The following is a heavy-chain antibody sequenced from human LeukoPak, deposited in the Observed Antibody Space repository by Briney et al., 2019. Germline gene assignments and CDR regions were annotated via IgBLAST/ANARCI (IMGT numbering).Heavy chain of an antibody. CDR1: GFNFDKYW. J-gene: IGHJ4*02. CDR3: ARERSGIYDY. V-gene: IGHV3-7*01. Sequence: GGSLRLSCAASGFNFDKYWMTWVRQAPGKGLEWVANIKDDGRQKNYVDSVKGRFTISRDNAKNSAYLQMDNLRDEDTAVYYCARERSGIYDYWGQGSLVTVSS. CDR2: IKDDGRQK. D-gene: IGHD1-26*01.